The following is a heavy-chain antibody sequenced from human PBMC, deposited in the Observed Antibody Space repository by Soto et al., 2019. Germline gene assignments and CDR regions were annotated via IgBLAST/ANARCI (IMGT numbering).Heavy chain of an antibody. CDR1: GGSISSGDYY. D-gene: IGHD3-10*01. Sequence: SETLSLTCTVSGGSISSGDYYWSWIRQPPGKGLEWIGYIYYSGSTYYNPSLKSRVTISVDTSKNQFSLKLSSVTAADTAVYYCARGRSPRRGLRDNWFDPWGQGTLVTVSS. V-gene: IGHV4-30-4*01. CDR2: IYYSGST. J-gene: IGHJ5*02. CDR3: ARGRSPRRGLRDNWFDP.